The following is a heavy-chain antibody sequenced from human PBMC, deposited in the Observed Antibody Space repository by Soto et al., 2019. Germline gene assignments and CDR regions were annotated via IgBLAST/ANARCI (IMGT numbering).Heavy chain of an antibody. V-gene: IGHV1-2*04. CDR1: GYTFTGYY. CDR3: ARGSSIVVLPAANWFDP. D-gene: IGHD2-2*01. Sequence: ASVKVSCKASGYTFTGYYMHWVRQAPGQGLEWMGWINPNSGGTNYAQKFQGWVTMTRDTSISTAYMELSRLRSDDTAVYYCARGSSIVVLPAANWFDPWGQATLVTVSA. CDR2: INPNSGGT. J-gene: IGHJ5*02.